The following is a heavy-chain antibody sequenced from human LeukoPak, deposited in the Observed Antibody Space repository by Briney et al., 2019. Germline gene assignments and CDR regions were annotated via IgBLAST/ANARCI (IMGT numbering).Heavy chain of an antibody. J-gene: IGHJ3*02. Sequence: ASVEVSCKASGYTFTGFYMHWVRQAPGQGLEWMGWINPNSGGTNYAQKFQGRVTMTRDTSISTAYMELSRLRSDDTAVYYCARAFPLDDFWSGYYRFDIWGQGTMVTVSS. CDR1: GYTFTGFY. V-gene: IGHV1-2*02. CDR2: INPNSGGT. CDR3: ARAFPLDDFWSGYYRFDI. D-gene: IGHD3-3*01.